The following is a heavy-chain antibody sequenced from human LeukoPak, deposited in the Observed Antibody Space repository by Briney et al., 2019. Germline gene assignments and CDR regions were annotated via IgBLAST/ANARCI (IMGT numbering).Heavy chain of an antibody. CDR1: GYTFTGYY. CDR2: INPNSGGT. J-gene: IGHJ4*02. V-gene: IGHV1-2*02. D-gene: IGHD2-15*01. Sequence: GASVKVSCKASGYTFTGYYMHWVRQAPGQGLEWMGWINPNSGGTNYAQKFQGRVTMTRDTSISTAYMELSRLRSDDTAVYYCARDYCSGGSCYGAVDYWGQGTLVTVSS. CDR3: ARDYCSGGSCYGAVDY.